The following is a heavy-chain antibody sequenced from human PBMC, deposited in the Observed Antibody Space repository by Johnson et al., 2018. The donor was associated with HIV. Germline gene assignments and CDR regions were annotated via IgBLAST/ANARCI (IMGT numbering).Heavy chain of an antibody. CDR3: AGRSSAWYEDAFDI. CDR2: ISWNSCSI. J-gene: IGHJ3*02. D-gene: IGHD6-19*01. V-gene: IGHV3-74*02. Sequence: EVQLVESGGGLVQSGGSLRLSCAASGFTFSSYWMHWVRQGPGKGLVWVSGISWNSCSIGYADSVKGRFTISRDSSKNTLFLQMNSLRVEDTAIYYCAGRSSAWYEDAFDIWGQGTMVTVSS. CDR1: GFTFSSYW.